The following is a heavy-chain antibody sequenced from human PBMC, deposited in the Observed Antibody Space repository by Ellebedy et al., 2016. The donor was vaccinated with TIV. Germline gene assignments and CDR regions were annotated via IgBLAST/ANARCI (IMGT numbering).Heavy chain of an antibody. D-gene: IGHD3-22*01. CDR2: INTNSGNP. CDR1: GYTFSNYV. Sequence: AASVKVSCKASGYTFSNYVMNWVRQAPGQGLEWMGWINTNSGNPTYAQGFRVRFVFSLDTSVGTAHLQITSLKAEDTAVYYCARGWLQFDYWGQGTSVTVSS. V-gene: IGHV7-4-1*02. CDR3: ARGWLQFDY. J-gene: IGHJ4*02.